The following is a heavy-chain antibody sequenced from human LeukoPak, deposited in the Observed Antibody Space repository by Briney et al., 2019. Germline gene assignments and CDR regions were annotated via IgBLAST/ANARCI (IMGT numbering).Heavy chain of an antibody. D-gene: IGHD1-14*01. CDR2: IRYDGSNK. CDR3: ARGFRTNYYYYMDV. V-gene: IGHV3-30*02. CDR1: GFTFSSYG. Sequence: PGGSLRLSCAASGFTFSSYGMHWVRQAPGKGLEWVAFIRYDGSNKYYADSVKGRFTISRDNTKNTLYVQMNSLRAEDTALYYCARGFRTNYYYYMDVWGKGTTVTVSS. J-gene: IGHJ6*03.